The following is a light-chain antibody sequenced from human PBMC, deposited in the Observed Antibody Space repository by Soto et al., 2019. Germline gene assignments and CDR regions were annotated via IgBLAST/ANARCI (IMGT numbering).Light chain of an antibody. CDR2: DAS. J-gene: IGKJ4*01. CDR1: QDISNY. CDR3: QQYDNLPLLV. Sequence: DIQMTQSPSSLSASVGDRVTITCQASQDISNYLNWYQQKPGKAPKLLIYDASNLETGVPSRFSGSGSGTDFTFTISSLQPEDIATYYCQQYDNLPLLVFGGGTKVEIK. V-gene: IGKV1-33*01.